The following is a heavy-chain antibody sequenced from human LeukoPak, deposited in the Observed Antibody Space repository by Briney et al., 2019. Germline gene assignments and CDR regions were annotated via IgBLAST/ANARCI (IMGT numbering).Heavy chain of an antibody. CDR1: DDSFSSSSYY. Sequence: SETLSLTCTVSDDSFSSSSYYWGWVRQPSGKYLEWIESIYYSGSTYYNPSLKSRVTMSVDTSKNQFSLKLSSVTAADTAVYYCARLYGAFRYNFDSWGQGTLVTVSS. J-gene: IGHJ4*02. CDR2: IYYSGST. CDR3: ARLYGAFRYNFDS. V-gene: IGHV4-39*01. D-gene: IGHD5-18*01.